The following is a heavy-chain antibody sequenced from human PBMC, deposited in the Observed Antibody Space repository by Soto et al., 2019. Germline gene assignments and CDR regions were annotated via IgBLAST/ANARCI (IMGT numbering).Heavy chain of an antibody. CDR2: ISAYNGNT. D-gene: IGHD1-26*01. Sequence: GASVKVSCKASGYTFTTYGIAWVRQAPGQGLEWLGWISAYNGNTNYAQKFQGRVTMTTETSTSTAYMELRSLRSDDTAVYYCARSHSGSYYKFDYWGQGTLVTVSS. CDR3: ARSHSGSYYKFDY. CDR1: GYTFTTYG. V-gene: IGHV1-18*01. J-gene: IGHJ4*02.